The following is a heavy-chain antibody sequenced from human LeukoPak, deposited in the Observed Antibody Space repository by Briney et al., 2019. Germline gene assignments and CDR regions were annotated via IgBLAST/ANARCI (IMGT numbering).Heavy chain of an antibody. D-gene: IGHD5-24*01. Sequence: SETLSLTCSVSGDSIRSNIFFWGWIRQPPGMGLEWIASISYNGVTYYNPFLSSRATVSVDTSKNQFSLRLFSVTAADTAVYYCARRNGHTWDVGNWFDPWGPGTLVTVSS. CDR2: ISYNGVT. V-gene: IGHV4-39*01. CDR1: GDSIRSNIFF. CDR3: ARRNGHTWDVGNWFDP. J-gene: IGHJ5*02.